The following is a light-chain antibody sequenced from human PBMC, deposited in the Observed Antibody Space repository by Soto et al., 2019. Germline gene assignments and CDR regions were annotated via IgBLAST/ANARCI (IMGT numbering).Light chain of an antibody. Sequence: DIQMTQSPSSLSASVGDRITITCRASQSISTYLNWYHQKPGKAPKLLISAASSLQSGVPSRFSGSGSVTDFTLTISSLQPEDFATYFCQQSYTIPFTFGQGTKVEIK. V-gene: IGKV1-39*01. CDR2: AAS. CDR1: QSISTY. J-gene: IGKJ2*01. CDR3: QQSYTIPFT.